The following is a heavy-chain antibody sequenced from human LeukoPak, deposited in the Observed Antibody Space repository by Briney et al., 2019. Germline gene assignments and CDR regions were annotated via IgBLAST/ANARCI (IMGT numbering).Heavy chain of an antibody. J-gene: IGHJ4*02. Sequence: SVKVPCKASGGTFSSYTISWLRQAPGQGLEWMGRIIPILGIANYAQKFQGRVTITADKSTSTAYMKLSSLRSEDTAGYYCARDSHESMITFGGVIATWGQGTLVTVSS. D-gene: IGHD3-16*02. CDR2: IIPILGIA. V-gene: IGHV1-69*04. CDR1: GGTFSSYT. CDR3: ARDSHESMITFGGVIAT.